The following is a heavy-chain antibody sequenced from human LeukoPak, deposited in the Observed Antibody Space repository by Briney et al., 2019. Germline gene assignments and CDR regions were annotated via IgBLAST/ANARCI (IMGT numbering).Heavy chain of an antibody. J-gene: IGHJ3*02. CDR2: INWNGGST. CDR3: ARDRYGSGDYAFDI. D-gene: IGHD3-10*01. V-gene: IGHV3-20*04. CDR1: GFSFDDYG. Sequence: GGSLRLSCAASGFSFDDYGMSWVRQAPGKGLEWVSGINWNGGSTGYADSVKGRFTISRDNAKNSLYLQMNSLRDEDTALYYCARDRYGSGDYAFDIWGQGTVVTVSS.